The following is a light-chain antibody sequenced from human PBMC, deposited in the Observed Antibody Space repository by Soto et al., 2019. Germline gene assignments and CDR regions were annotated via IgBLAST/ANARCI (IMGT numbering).Light chain of an antibody. CDR2: EGS. J-gene: IGLJ1*01. CDR1: SSDVGSYNL. V-gene: IGLV2-23*03. Sequence: QAVVTQPASVSGSPGQSITLSCTGTSSDVGSYNLVSWYQQHPVKAPKLMIYEGSKRPSGVSNRFSGSKSGNTASLTISGLQAEDEADYYCCSFAGSNTFVFGTGTKLTVL. CDR3: CSFAGSNTFV.